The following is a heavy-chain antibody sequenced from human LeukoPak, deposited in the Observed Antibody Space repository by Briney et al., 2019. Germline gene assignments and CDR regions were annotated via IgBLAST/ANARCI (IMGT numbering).Heavy chain of an antibody. J-gene: IGHJ4*02. Sequence: GGSLRLSCVGSGFTFSDYEMNWVRQAPGKGLEWVSYITSSGSPIYHADSVKGRFTISTDNAKNSLYLQMNSLRAEDTAVYYCAVTTGPLDYWGQGILVTVSS. CDR3: AVTTGPLDY. CDR1: GFTFSDYE. D-gene: IGHD4-11*01. V-gene: IGHV3-48*03. CDR2: ITSSGSPI.